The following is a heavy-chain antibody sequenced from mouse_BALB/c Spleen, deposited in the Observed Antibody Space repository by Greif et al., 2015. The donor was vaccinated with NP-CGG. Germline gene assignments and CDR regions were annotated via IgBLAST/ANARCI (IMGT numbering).Heavy chain of an antibody. D-gene: IGHD1-1*01. J-gene: IGHJ4*01. V-gene: IGHV1-9*01. CDR1: GYTFSSYW. CDR2: ILPGSGST. CDR3: ARWDYVLYYYAMDY. Sequence: QVQLQQPGAELMKPGASVKISCKATGYTFSSYWIEWVKQRPGHGLEWIGEILPGSGSTNYNEKFKGKATFTADTSSNTAYMQLSSLTSEDSAVYYCARWDYVLYYYAMDYWGQGTSVTVSS.